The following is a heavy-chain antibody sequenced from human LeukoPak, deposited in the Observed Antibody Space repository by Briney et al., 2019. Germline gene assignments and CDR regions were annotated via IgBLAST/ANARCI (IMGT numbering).Heavy chain of an antibody. D-gene: IGHD2/OR15-2a*01. J-gene: IGHJ3*02. CDR2: IYYGGSI. CDR1: GGSISSYY. Sequence: SETLSLTCSVSGGSISSYYWSWIRQPPGKGLEWIGYIYYGGSINYKPSLKSRVTISVDTSKNQFSLKLSSVTAADTAVYYCARSVLRAFDIWGQGTMVTVSS. CDR3: ARSVLRAFDI. V-gene: IGHV4-59*08.